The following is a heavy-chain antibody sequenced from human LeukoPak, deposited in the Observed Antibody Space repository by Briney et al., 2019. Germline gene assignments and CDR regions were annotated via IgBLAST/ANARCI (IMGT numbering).Heavy chain of an antibody. CDR3: ARHFYDILTGYYYYYYMDV. V-gene: IGHV1-69*13. D-gene: IGHD3-9*01. J-gene: IGHJ6*03. Sequence: ASVKVSCKASGGTFSSYAISWVRQAPGQGLEWMGGIIPIFGTANYAQKFQGRVTITADESTSTAYMELSSLRSEDTAVYYCARHFYDILTGYYYYYYMDVWGKGTTVTISS. CDR2: IIPIFGTA. CDR1: GGTFSSYA.